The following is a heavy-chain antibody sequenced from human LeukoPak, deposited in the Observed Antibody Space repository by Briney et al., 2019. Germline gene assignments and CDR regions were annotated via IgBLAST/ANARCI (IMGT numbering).Heavy chain of an antibody. J-gene: IGHJ4*02. Sequence: PSETLSLTCTVSGASVGSAGYYWSWIRQPPGKGLEWIGYIYYSGSTNYNPSLKSRVTISVDTSKNQFSLKLSSVTAADTAVYYCATATAGPYGDYGIDYWGQGTLVTVSS. CDR1: GASVGSAGYY. CDR2: IYYSGST. V-gene: IGHV4-61*08. D-gene: IGHD4-17*01. CDR3: ATATAGPYGDYGIDY.